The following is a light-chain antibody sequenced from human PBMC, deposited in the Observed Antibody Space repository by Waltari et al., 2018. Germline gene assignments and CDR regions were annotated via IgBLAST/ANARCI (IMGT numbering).Light chain of an antibody. CDR3: QQYDISPLT. CDR2: DTS. J-gene: IGKJ4*01. CDR1: QTVRTTY. Sequence: EIVLTQSPGTLSLSPGERATLSCRASQTVRTTYLAWYQQKHGQAPTLLIYDTSSRATGIPDRFSGSGSGTDFSLTISSLEPEDFAVYYCQQYDISPLTFGGGTKVETK. V-gene: IGKV3-20*01.